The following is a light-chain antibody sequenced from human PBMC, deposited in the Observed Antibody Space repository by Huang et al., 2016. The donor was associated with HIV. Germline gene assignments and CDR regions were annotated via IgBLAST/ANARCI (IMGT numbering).Light chain of an antibody. V-gene: IGKV1-27*01. Sequence: DIRMTQSPSYLPAVVGDTVTITCRATQGIDNSVAWYRQTPGKVPELLVYSASYVQLGVPSRFRGSGSGTHFTLTINGLQPDDFATYYCQNYDRAPLSFGPGTKVDFK. CDR1: QGIDNS. CDR3: QNYDRAPLS. CDR2: SAS. J-gene: IGKJ3*01.